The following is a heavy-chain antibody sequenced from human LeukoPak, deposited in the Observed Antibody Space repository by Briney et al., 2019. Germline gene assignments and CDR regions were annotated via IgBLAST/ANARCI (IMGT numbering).Heavy chain of an antibody. Sequence: GGSLRLSCAASGFTFSSYRMSWVRQAPGKGLEWVANIKQDGSEKYYVDSVKGRFTISRDNAKNSLYLQMNSLRAEDTAVYYCARDPPVVAFDYWGQGTLVTVSS. CDR3: ARDPPVVAFDY. D-gene: IGHD2-2*01. CDR2: IKQDGSEK. CDR1: GFTFSSYR. J-gene: IGHJ4*02. V-gene: IGHV3-7*01.